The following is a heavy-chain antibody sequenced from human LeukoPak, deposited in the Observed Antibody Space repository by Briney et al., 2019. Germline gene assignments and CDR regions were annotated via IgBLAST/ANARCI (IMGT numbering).Heavy chain of an antibody. Sequence: GGSLRLSCAASGFTFDDYGMSWVRQAPGKGLEWVSGIKWNGGSTGYADSVKGRFTISRDNAKNSLYLQMNSLRAEDTAVYYCARWATGTAFDYWGQGTLVTVSS. J-gene: IGHJ4*02. CDR3: ARWATGTAFDY. CDR1: GFTFDDYG. CDR2: IKWNGGST. V-gene: IGHV3-20*04. D-gene: IGHD6-13*01.